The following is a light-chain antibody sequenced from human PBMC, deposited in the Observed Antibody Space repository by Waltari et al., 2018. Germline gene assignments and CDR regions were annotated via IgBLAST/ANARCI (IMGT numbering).Light chain of an antibody. J-gene: IGLJ2*01. V-gene: IGLV2-14*03. Sequence: SALTQPDSVSGSPGQSITISFSVLSRDSGGYEYVSWYQQHPGKAPKVIIYDVNNRPSGVSNRFSGSKSGSSASLTISGLQAEDEADYYCSSFTSSTTGIFGGGTKVTVL. CDR2: DVN. CDR3: SSFTSSTTGI. CDR1: SRDSGGYEY.